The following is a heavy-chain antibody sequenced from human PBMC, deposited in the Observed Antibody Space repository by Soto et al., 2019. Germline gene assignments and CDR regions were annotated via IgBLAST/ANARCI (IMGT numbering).Heavy chain of an antibody. J-gene: IGHJ6*02. CDR2: INPSGGST. CDR3: AREDTADYSGMDV. D-gene: IGHD5-18*01. Sequence: GASVKVSCKASGYTFTKYYVHWVRQAPGQGPEWMGVINPSGGSTRDAQKFQGRVTMTRDTSTSTVHMELSSLRSEDTAVYYCAREDTADYSGMDVWGQGTTVTVSS. V-gene: IGHV1-46*01. CDR1: GYTFTKYY.